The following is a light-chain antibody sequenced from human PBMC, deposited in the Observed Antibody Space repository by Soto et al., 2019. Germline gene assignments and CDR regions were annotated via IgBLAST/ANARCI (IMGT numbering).Light chain of an antibody. J-gene: IGKJ1*01. Sequence: DIQMTQSPSSLSASVGDRVTITCRPSQGISNSLAWYQQKPGKVPKLLIHAASTLQSGVPSRFSGSGSGTDFTLTISSQQPEDVATYYCQKYDSAPTFGPGTKVEIK. CDR3: QKYDSAPT. CDR2: AAS. V-gene: IGKV1-27*01. CDR1: QGISNS.